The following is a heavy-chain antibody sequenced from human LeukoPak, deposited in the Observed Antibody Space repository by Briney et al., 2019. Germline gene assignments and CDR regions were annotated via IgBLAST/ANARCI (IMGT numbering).Heavy chain of an antibody. J-gene: IGHJ4*02. Sequence: SETLSLTCTISGGSISSYCWSWIRQPPGKGLEWIGYIYYTGSTNYSPSLKSRVTISVDTSKNQFSLKLNSVTAADSAVYYCARGGRAYLDYWGQGALVTVSS. CDR3: ARGGRAYLDY. D-gene: IGHD3-16*01. CDR2: IYYTGST. CDR1: GGSISSYC. V-gene: IGHV4-59*01.